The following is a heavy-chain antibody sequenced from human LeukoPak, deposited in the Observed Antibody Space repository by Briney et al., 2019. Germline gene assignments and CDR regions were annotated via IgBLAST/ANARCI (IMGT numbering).Heavy chain of an antibody. D-gene: IGHD3-16*01. J-gene: IGHJ2*01. CDR2: IYTSGST. Sequence: SETLSLTCTVSGGSIGNHYWSWIRQPAGEGPQWIGRIYTSGSTNFNSSLKRRATMSLDTSNNQFSLTLSSLTAADTAVYYCARGRSRVTKFGNHWYFDLWGRGTLVTVSS. V-gene: IGHV4-4*07. CDR1: GGSIGNHY. CDR3: ARGRSRVTKFGNHWYFDL.